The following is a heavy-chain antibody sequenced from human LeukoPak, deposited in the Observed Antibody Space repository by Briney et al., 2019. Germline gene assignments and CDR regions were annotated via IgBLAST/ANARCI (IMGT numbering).Heavy chain of an antibody. CDR1: GFTFSNYW. Sequence: GGSRRLACAASGFTFSNYWMQWVRQARGKGREWVGRIRRKANSYATAYAASGKGRLTSPRDDSKNTAYLQMNSLKTEDTAVYYCTRRGYCSGGSCYLDAFDIWGQGTMVTVSS. J-gene: IGHJ3*02. CDR3: TRRGYCSGGSCYLDAFDI. D-gene: IGHD2-15*01. CDR2: IRRKANSYAT. V-gene: IGHV3-73*01.